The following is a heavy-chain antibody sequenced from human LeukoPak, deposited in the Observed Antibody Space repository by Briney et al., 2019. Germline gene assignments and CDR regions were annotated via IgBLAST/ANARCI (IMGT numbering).Heavy chain of an antibody. CDR3: AKSHSVGYRGYFDY. V-gene: IGHV3-23*01. Sequence: GGSLRLSCAASGFTFTTYAMSWVRQAPGQGLEWISTISDSGDSTYYAGSVKGRFTISRDNSKNTLYVQMNSLRAEDTAVYYCAKSHSVGYRGYFDYWGQGTLVTVSS. D-gene: IGHD5-12*01. J-gene: IGHJ4*02. CDR1: GFTFTTYA. CDR2: ISDSGDST.